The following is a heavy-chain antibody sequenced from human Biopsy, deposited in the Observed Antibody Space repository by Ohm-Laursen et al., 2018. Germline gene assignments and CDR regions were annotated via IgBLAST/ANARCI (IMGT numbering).Heavy chain of an antibody. J-gene: IGHJ4*02. D-gene: IGHD6-13*01. Sequence: TLSLTWRVSDFPLSSGAFYWSWIRQRPGKGLEWIGYIYYSGTTSFNPSLKSRVTMSVDTSANHFSLKLNSVTAADTALYYFARSPTSTWTGYFESWGQGSLVTVPS. CDR3: ARSPTSTWTGYFES. CDR2: IYYSGTT. V-gene: IGHV4-31*02. CDR1: DFPLSSGAFY.